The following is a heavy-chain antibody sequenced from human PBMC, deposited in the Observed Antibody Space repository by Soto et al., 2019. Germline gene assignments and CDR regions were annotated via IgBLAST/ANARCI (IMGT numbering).Heavy chain of an antibody. V-gene: IGHV1-24*01. D-gene: IGHD6-6*01. Sequence: ASVKVSCKVSGYTLTELSMHWVRQAPGKGLEWMGGFDPEDGETIYAQKFQGRVTMTEDTSTDTAYMELSSLRPEDTAVYYCATDIAARPGPIGSKNFDYWGQGTLVTVSS. CDR2: FDPEDGET. J-gene: IGHJ4*02. CDR3: ATDIAARPGPIGSKNFDY. CDR1: GYTLTELS.